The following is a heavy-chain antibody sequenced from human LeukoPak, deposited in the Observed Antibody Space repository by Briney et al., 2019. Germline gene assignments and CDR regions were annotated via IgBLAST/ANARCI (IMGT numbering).Heavy chain of an antibody. CDR3: ARHHYYSSGSYYTNWFDP. CDR2: IYPGDSDT. J-gene: IGHJ5*02. V-gene: IGHV5-51*01. CDR1: GYSFTSYW. Sequence: GESLKISCKGSGYSFTSYWIGWVRQMPGKGLEWMGIIYPGDSDTRYSPSFQGQVTISADKSISTAYLQWSSLKASDTAMYYCARHHYYSSGSYYTNWFDPWGQGTLVTVSS. D-gene: IGHD3-10*01.